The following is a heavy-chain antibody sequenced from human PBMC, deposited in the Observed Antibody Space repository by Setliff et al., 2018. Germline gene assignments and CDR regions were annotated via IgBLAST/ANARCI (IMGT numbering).Heavy chain of an antibody. D-gene: IGHD1-26*01. CDR1: GYTFTGYY. CDR3: ARSSGSYHTYYFDY. Sequence: GASVKVSCKASGYTFTGYYMHWVRQAPGQGLGWMGWINPNSGGTNYAQKFQGRVTMTRDTSISTAYMELSRLRSDDTAVYYCARSSGSYHTYYFDYWGQGTLVTVSS. V-gene: IGHV1-2*02. J-gene: IGHJ4*02. CDR2: INPNSGGT.